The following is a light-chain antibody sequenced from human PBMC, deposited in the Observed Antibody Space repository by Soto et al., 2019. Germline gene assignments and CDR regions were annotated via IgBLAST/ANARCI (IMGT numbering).Light chain of an antibody. J-gene: IGLJ1*01. CDR3: CSYAGSSTFV. Sequence: LTQPASVSGSPEQSITISCTGTSSDVGSYNLVSWYQQHPGKAPKLMIYEGSKRPSGVSNRFSGSKSGNTASLTISGLQAEDEADYYCCSYAGSSTFVFGTGIKVTVL. CDR1: SSDVGSYNL. V-gene: IGLV2-23*01. CDR2: EGS.